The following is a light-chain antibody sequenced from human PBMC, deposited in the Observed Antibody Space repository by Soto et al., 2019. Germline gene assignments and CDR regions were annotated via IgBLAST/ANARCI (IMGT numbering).Light chain of an antibody. J-gene: IGKJ5*01. CDR2: TAS. V-gene: IGKV1-9*01. CDR3: QQLNSYPIT. CDR1: QGISSY. Sequence: GDRVTITCRATQGISSYLAWYQQKPRKAPKILIYTASTLQSGVTSRLCGSGSGTDFTLTISSLQPEDFASDYCQQLNSYPITFGQGTRLEI.